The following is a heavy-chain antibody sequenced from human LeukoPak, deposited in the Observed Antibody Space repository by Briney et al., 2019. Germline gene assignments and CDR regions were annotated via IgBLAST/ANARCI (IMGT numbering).Heavy chain of an antibody. CDR2: IYYSGTT. J-gene: IGHJ4*02. CDR1: GGSISSSSYY. Sequence: PSETLSLTCTVSGGSISSSSYYWGWIRQPPGKGLEWIGRIYYSGTTYYNPSLKSRVTISVDTSKNQFSLKLSSVTAADAAVYYCASPRGGGSSRYYFDYWGQGTLVTVSS. V-gene: IGHV4-39*01. D-gene: IGHD1-26*01. CDR3: ASPRGGGSSRYYFDY.